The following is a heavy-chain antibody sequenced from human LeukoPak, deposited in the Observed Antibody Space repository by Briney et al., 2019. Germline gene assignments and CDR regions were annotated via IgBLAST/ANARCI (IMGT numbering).Heavy chain of an antibody. J-gene: IGHJ4*02. CDR2: ISTTSSYI. D-gene: IGHD2-21*02. CDR1: GFTFSTYH. CDR3: ARGLCGGDCYSD. V-gene: IGHV3-21*01. Sequence: PGGSLRLSCAASGFTFSTYHMNWVRQAPGKGLEWVSSISTTSSYIYYSDSARGRFTISRDNAKNSLYLQMNSLRAEDTAVYYCARGLCGGDCYSDWGPGTLVTVSS.